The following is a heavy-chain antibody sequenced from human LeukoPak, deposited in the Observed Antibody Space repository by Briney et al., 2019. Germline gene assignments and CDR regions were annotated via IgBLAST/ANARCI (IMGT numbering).Heavy chain of an antibody. CDR3: ARDQEGFDY. Sequence: ASVKVPCKASGYTFTSNYIHWVRQAPGQGLEWMGMIYPRDGSTSYAQKFQGRVTVTRDTSTSTVHMELSGLRSEDTAVYDCARDQEGFDYWGQGTLVTVSS. CDR1: GYTFTSNY. J-gene: IGHJ4*02. V-gene: IGHV1-46*01. CDR2: IYPRDGST.